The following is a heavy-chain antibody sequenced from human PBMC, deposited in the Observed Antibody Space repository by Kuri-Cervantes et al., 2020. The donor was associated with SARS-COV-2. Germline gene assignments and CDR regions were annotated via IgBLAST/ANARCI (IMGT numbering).Heavy chain of an antibody. Sequence: SETLSLTCTVSGGSISSSSYYWGRIRQPPGKGLEWIGSIYYSGSTYYNPSLKSRFTISVDTSKNQFSLKLSSVTAADTAVYYCAGQMMSSITIFGVVITRNWFDPWGQGTLVTVSS. CDR2: IYYSGST. J-gene: IGHJ5*02. D-gene: IGHD3-3*01. CDR3: AGQMMSSITIFGVVITRNWFDP. CDR1: GGSISSSSYY. V-gene: IGHV4-39*01.